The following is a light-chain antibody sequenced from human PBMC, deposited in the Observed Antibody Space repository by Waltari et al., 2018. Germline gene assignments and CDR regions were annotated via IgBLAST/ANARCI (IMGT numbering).Light chain of an antibody. V-gene: IGKV2-28*01. CDR2: SGS. J-gene: IGKJ4*01. CDR3: MQALQSPLT. CDR1: QTLLNSNGYNY. Sequence: DVVMTQSPLFLPVTPGEPASISCRSSQTLLNSNGYNYLDWFLQKPGQSPQLLIYSGSNRASGVPDRFSVSGSGTDCTLKISRVEAEDVGIYYCMQALQSPLTFGGGTKVEIK.